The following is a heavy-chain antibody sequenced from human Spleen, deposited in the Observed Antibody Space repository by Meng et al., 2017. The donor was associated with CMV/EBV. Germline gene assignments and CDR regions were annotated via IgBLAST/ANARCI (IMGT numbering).Heavy chain of an antibody. CDR2: INRDGSNT. CDR3: ASMGGASYYGGPAD. J-gene: IGHJ4*02. V-gene: IGHV3-74*01. CDR1: GFTFSNYW. D-gene: IGHD1-26*01. Sequence: GGSLRLSCAASGFTFSNYWMHWVRQAPGKGLVWVSRINRDGSNTNYADSVKGRFTISRDNSKNTLYLQMNGLRSDDTAVYYCASMGGASYYGGPADWGQGTLVTVSS.